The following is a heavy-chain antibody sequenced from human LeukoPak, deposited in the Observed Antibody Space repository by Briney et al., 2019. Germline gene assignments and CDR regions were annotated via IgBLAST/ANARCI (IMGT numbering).Heavy chain of an antibody. D-gene: IGHD5-12*01. CDR2: INHSGST. CDR1: GGSFSGYY. J-gene: IGHJ4*02. Sequence: SETLSLTCAVYGGSFSGYYWSWIRQPPGKGLEWIGEINHSGSTSYNPSLKSRVTISVDTSKNQFSLKLSSVTVADTAVYYCASRIVPSSDFDYWGQGTLVTVSS. CDR3: ASRIVPSSDFDY. V-gene: IGHV4-34*01.